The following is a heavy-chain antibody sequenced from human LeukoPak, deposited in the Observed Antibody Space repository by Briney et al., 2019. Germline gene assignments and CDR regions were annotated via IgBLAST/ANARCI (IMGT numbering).Heavy chain of an antibody. J-gene: IGHJ2*01. Sequence: ASVKVSCKVSGYTLTELSMHWVRQAPGKGLEYMGWINANTGNPTYAQGFTGRFVFSLDTSVSTAYLQISSLKAEDTAVYYCARDFPARDWFFDLWGRGTLVTVSS. CDR2: INANTGNP. CDR1: GYTLTELS. CDR3: ARDFPARDWFFDL. V-gene: IGHV7-4-1*02.